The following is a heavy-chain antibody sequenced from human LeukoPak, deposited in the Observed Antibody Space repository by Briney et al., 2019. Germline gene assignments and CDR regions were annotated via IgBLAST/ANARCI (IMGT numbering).Heavy chain of an antibody. V-gene: IGHV1-69*06. CDR1: GGTFGSYI. CDR3: ARSPRSNYYYIDV. J-gene: IGHJ6*03. Sequence: ASVKVSCKASGGTFGSYIISWVRQAPGQGLEWMGGIIPVFDTANYAQKFQGRVTITADKSTSTAYMELSSLRSEDTAVYYCARSPRSNYYYIDVWGKGTTVTVSS. CDR2: IIPVFDTA.